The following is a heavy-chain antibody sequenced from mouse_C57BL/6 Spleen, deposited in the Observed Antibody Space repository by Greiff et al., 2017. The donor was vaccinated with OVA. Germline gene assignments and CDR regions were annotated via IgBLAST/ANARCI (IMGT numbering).Heavy chain of an antibody. Sequence: EVQLVESGGGLVQPKGSLKLSCAASGFSFNTYAMNWVRQAPGKGLEWVARIRSKSNNYATYYADSVKDRFTISRDDSESMLYLQMNNLKTEDTAMYYCVSPSLYYDYDGYYAMDYWGQGTSVTVSS. CDR1: GFSFNTYA. CDR3: VSPSLYYDYDGYYAMDY. D-gene: IGHD2-4*01. CDR2: IRSKSNNYAT. J-gene: IGHJ4*01. V-gene: IGHV10-1*01.